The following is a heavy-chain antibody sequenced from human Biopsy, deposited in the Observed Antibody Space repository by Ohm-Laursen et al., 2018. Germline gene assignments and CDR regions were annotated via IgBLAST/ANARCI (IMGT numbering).Heavy chain of an antibody. CDR3: ARHAPSYSGSYWRYFDL. CDR2: IYYTGST. J-gene: IGHJ2*01. Sequence: DTLSLTCTVSGGSISSYYWSWIRQPPGKGLEWIGYIYYTGSTNYNPSLKSRVTISVDTSMNPLSLRLTSVTAADTAVYYCARHAPSYSGSYWRYFDLWGRGTLVTVSS. V-gene: IGHV4-59*08. CDR1: GGSISSYY. D-gene: IGHD1-26*01.